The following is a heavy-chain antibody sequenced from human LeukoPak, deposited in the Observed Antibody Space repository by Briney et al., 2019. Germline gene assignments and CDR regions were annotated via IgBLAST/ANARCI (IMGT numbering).Heavy chain of an antibody. D-gene: IGHD3-10*02. Sequence: GGSLRLSCAASGFTFSSYAMSWVRQAPGKGLEWVSAISGSGGSTYYADSVKGRFTISRDNSKNTLYLQMNSLRAEDTAIYYCAKATRVRGVPFDYWGQGTLVTVSS. CDR3: AKATRVRGVPFDY. V-gene: IGHV3-23*01. J-gene: IGHJ4*02. CDR2: ISGSGGST. CDR1: GFTFSSYA.